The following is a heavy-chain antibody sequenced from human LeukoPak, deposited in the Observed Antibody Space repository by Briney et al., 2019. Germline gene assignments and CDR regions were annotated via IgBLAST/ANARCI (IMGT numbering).Heavy chain of an antibody. J-gene: IGHJ3*02. CDR1: GGSISTKY. Sequence: SEALSLTCTVAGGSISTKYWSWVRQPPGKGLEWIGYMYYSGSPNYNPSLKSRVTISADTSRNQLSLKVISVTAADTAVYYCATDVDMVTGALDSWGQGTMVTVSS. CDR3: ATDVDMVTGALDS. D-gene: IGHD5-18*01. CDR2: MYYSGSP. V-gene: IGHV4-59*01.